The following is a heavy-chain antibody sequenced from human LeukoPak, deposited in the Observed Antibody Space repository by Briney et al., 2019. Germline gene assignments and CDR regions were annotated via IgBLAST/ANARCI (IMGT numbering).Heavy chain of an antibody. CDR3: ARDFRSLYYFDH. CDR1: GFTFSSYS. Sequence: GGSLRLSCAASGFTFSSYSMNWVRQAPGKGLEWVSYISSSSSTIYYADSVKGRFTISRDNAKNSLYLQINSLRDEDTAVYYCARDFRSLYYFDHWGQGSLVTVSS. V-gene: IGHV3-48*02. D-gene: IGHD1-26*01. J-gene: IGHJ4*02. CDR2: ISSSSSTI.